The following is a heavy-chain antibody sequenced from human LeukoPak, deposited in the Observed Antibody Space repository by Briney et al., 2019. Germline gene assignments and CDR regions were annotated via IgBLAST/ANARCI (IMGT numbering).Heavy chain of an antibody. D-gene: IGHD2-8*02. J-gene: IGHJ5*02. Sequence: GASVKVSCKASGYTFTGYYMHWVRQAPGQGLEWMGWINPSSGGTNYAQKFQGRVTMTRDTSISTAYMELSRLRSDDTAVYYCARGFRARTYCTGGVCYTNWFDPWGQGTLVTASS. CDR2: INPSSGGT. V-gene: IGHV1-2*02. CDR1: GYTFTGYY. CDR3: ARGFRARTYCTGGVCYTNWFDP.